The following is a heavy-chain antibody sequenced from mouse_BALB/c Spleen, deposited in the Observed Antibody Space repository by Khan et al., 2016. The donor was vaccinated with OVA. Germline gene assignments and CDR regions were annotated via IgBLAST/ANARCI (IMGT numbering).Heavy chain of an antibody. CDR1: GYSITSDYA. J-gene: IGHJ3*01. CDR3: AMGRTY. D-gene: IGHD4-1*01. CDR2: ISYSGRT. Sequence: EVQLVESGPGLVKPSQSLSLTCTVTGYSITSDYAWNWIRQFPGNKLEWMGYISYSGRTSYNPSLKSRISVTRDTSKNQFFLKLNSVTTEATATYYCAMGRTYWGQGTLVTVSA. V-gene: IGHV3-2*02.